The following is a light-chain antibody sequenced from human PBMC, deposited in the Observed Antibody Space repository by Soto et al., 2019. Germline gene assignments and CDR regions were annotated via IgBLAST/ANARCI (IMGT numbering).Light chain of an antibody. J-gene: IGKJ1*01. V-gene: IGKV1-5*03. CDR1: QNINTW. Sequence: DIQMTQCPSTLPAYVGDRVTITCRATQNINTWLAWYHQKPGTAPKLLIYRASSLESGVPSRFSGRGSGTDFTLTISSLQPEDFATYFCLQYNSDFRTFGQGTKVDSK. CDR3: LQYNSDFRT. CDR2: RAS.